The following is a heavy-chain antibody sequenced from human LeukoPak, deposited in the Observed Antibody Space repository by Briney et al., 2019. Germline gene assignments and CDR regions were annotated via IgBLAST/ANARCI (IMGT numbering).Heavy chain of an antibody. Sequence: GASVKVSCKASGYTFTSYDINWVRQATGQGLEWMGWMNPNSGNTGYAQKFQGRVTMTRNTSISTAYMELSSLRSEDTAVYYCARKMPPEVGANTFYYYYYMDVWGKGTTVTISS. J-gene: IGHJ6*03. D-gene: IGHD1-26*01. CDR2: MNPNSGNT. CDR1: GYTFTSYD. V-gene: IGHV1-8*01. CDR3: ARKMPPEVGANTFYYYYYMDV.